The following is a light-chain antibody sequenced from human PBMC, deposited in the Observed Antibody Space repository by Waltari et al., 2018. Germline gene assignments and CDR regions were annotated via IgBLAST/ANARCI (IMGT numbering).Light chain of an antibody. Sequence: QSALTQPPSASGSPGQSVTISCTGTSSDVGGYNYVSWYQQHPGKAPKLMIYEVSKRPSVVPDRVSGSKAGNTASLTVSGLQAEDEADYYCSSYAGTNNPYVFGTGTKVTVL. CDR1: SSDVGGYNY. CDR3: SSYAGTNNPYV. J-gene: IGLJ1*01. V-gene: IGLV2-8*01. CDR2: EVS.